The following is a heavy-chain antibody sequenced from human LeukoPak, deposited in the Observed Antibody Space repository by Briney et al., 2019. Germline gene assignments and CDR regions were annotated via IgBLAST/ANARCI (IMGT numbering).Heavy chain of an antibody. CDR1: GDSISSSNYY. V-gene: IGHV4-39*01. J-gene: IGHJ6*03. CDR3: ARQRRYGYYMDV. CDR2: IYYSGTT. D-gene: IGHD3-9*01. Sequence: PSETLSLTCTASGDSISSSNYYWGWIRQPPGKGPEWIGSIYYSGTTYHNPSLKSRVTISVDTSRNQFSLKVSSVTDADTAVYYCARQRRYGYYMDVWGKGTTVTVSS.